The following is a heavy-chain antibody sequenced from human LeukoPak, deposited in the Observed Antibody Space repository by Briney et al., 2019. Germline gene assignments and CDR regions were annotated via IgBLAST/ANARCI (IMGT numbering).Heavy chain of an antibody. CDR3: ARSPNGYNLVY. V-gene: IGHV5-51*01. J-gene: IGHJ4*02. CDR2: IYPGDSDT. CDR1: GYKFSSFW. Sequence: EESLKISCKGSGYKFSSFWIGWVRQMPGKGLEWMGIIYPGDSDTRYSPSFQGQVTISADKSISTAYLQWSSLKASDTAMYYCARSPNGYNLVYWGQGTLVTVSS. D-gene: IGHD5-24*01.